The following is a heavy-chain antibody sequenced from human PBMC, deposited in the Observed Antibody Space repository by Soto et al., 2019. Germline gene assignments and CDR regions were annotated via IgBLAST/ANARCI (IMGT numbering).Heavy chain of an antibody. J-gene: IGHJ4*02. V-gene: IGHV1-2*04. D-gene: IGHD2-2*01. CDR2: INPNSGGT. Sequence: ASVKVSCKASGYTFTGYYMHWVRQAPGQGLEWMGWINPNSGGTNYAQKFQGWVTMTRDTSISTAYMELSRLRSDDTAVYYCARSDIVVVPAAMSATPFDYWGQGTLVTVSS. CDR1: GYTFTGYY. CDR3: ARSDIVVVPAAMSATPFDY.